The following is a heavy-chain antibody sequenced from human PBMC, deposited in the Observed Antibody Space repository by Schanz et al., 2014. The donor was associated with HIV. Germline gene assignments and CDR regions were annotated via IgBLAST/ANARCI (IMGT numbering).Heavy chain of an antibody. D-gene: IGHD2-21*02. V-gene: IGHV1-69*01. CDR1: GGTFRPYA. J-gene: IGHJ6*02. CDR3: TRAYCGADCSRFYYYGTDV. CDR2: IVPIFGTT. Sequence: QVQLVQSGAEVKKPGSSVKVSCKTLGGTFRPYAVSWVRQAPGQGLEWMGGIVPIFGTTNYAQRFQGRVSITADESTSTAYMELSGLRSEDTAVYYCTRAYCGADCSRFYYYGTDVWGQGTTVTVSS.